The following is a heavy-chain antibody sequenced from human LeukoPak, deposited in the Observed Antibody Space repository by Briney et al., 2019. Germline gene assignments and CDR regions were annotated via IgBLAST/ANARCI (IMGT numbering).Heavy chain of an antibody. V-gene: IGHV3-21*01. CDR2: ISSSSSYI. Sequence: GGPLSLSCAASGLTFSSYSMIWVPEAPGKGLEWVSSISSSSSYIYYADSVKGRFTISRDNAKNSLYLQMNSLRAEDTAVYYCARDGTAMVTDWGQGTLVTVSS. J-gene: IGHJ4*02. CDR3: ARDGTAMVTD. CDR1: GLTFSSYS. D-gene: IGHD5-18*01.